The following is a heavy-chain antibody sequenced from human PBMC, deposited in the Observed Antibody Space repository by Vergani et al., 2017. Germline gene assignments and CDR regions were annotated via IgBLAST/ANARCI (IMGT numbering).Heavy chain of an antibody. V-gene: IGHV3-15*01. D-gene: IGHD6-19*01. CDR1: GLRFKDAW. J-gene: IGHJ4*02. Sequence: EVQLVESGGDFVQPGRSLRLSCAASGLRFKDAWMAWVRQTPGQGREWVGHIKTKDHDDATDYSAAVKGRFIISSDDSTSTIYLQMNRLKTEDTGVYYCTTLDLIALSAMFDYWGRGTLVSVSS. CDR3: TTLDLIALSAMFDY. CDR2: IKTKDHDDAT.